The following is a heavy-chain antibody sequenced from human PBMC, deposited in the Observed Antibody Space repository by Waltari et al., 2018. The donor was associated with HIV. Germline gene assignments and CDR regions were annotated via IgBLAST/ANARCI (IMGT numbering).Heavy chain of an antibody. Sequence: QVQLVGSGGGVVQPGRSLRLSCAAPGFPLRSYGTTWVRQAPGNGLAWVAVISYDGSSKYSADAVKGRFTISRDNSKNTLYLQMNSLRAEDTAVYYCAKDREYYDKSGYYKIDYWGQGTLVTVSS. CDR2: ISYDGSSK. CDR3: AKDREYYDKSGYYKIDY. J-gene: IGHJ4*02. CDR1: GFPLRSYG. V-gene: IGHV3-30*18. D-gene: IGHD3-22*01.